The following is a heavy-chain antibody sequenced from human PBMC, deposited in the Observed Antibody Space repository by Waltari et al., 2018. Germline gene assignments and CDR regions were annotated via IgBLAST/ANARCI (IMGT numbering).Heavy chain of an antibody. CDR3: ARSIAAPGGSCFDS. V-gene: IGHV6-1*01. CDR2: TYYRSKWYS. Sequence: QVQLQESGPGLVKPPPTLSLACAISGDSVPSHSADGNCIRQSPSRGLEWLGRTYYRSKWYSDYTVSVKSRITIHPDTSTNPFSLQLNSVTPEDTAVYYCARSIAAPGGSCFDSWGQGALVTVSS. J-gene: IGHJ4*02. CDR1: GDSVPSHSAD. D-gene: IGHD6-13*01.